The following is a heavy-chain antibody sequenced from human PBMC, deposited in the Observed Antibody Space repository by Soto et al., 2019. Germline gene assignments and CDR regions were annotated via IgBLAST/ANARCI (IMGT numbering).Heavy chain of an antibody. CDR2: ISGSGATP. D-gene: IGHD2-15*01. J-gene: IGHJ4*02. V-gene: IGHV3-23*01. CDR1: GFTFNNYA. CDR3: AKAGYCTGVSCYFYFLAS. Sequence: GGSLRLSCSASGFTFNNYAMAWVRQAPGEGLEWVSGISGSGATPYYADSVKGRFTISRDNSKNTLFLQMNSLSAEDTAVYFCAKAGYCTGVSCYFYFLASWGQGTLVTGSS.